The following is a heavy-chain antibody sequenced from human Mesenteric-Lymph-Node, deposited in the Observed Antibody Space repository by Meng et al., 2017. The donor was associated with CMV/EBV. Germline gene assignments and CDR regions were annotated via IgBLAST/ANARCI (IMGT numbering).Heavy chain of an antibody. V-gene: IGHV3-21*01. CDR2: ISSSSSHI. J-gene: IGHJ6*02. D-gene: IGHD3-10*01. Sequence: GGSLRLSCAASGFTFSSYTMNWVRQAPGKGLEWVSSISSSSSHIYYADSVKGRFTISRDNAKNSLSLQMNRLRAEDTAVYHCARGEGDYGSVSYSNYYYGLDVWGQGTTVTVSS. CDR1: GFTFSSYT. CDR3: ARGEGDYGSVSYSNYYYGLDV.